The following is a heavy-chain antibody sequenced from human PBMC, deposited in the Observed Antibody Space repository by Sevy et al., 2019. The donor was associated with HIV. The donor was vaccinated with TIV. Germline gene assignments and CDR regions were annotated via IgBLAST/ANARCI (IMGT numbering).Heavy chain of an antibody. J-gene: IGHJ5*02. CDR3: ARDFLAAAGTLRFDP. V-gene: IGHV3-11*04. CDR1: GFTFSDYY. D-gene: IGHD6-13*01. CDR2: ISSSGSTI. Sequence: GESLKISCAASGFTFSDYYMSWIRQAPGKGLEWVSYISSSGSTIYYADSVKGRFTISRDNAKNSLYLQMNSLRAEDTAVYYCARDFLAAAGTLRFDPWGQGTLVTVSS.